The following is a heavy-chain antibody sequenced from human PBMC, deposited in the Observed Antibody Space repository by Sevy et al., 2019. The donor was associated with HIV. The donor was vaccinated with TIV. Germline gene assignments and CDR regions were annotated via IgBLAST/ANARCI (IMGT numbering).Heavy chain of an antibody. V-gene: IGHV3-23*01. CDR1: GFTFVTYA. Sequence: GGSLRLSCAASGFTFVTYAMNWVRQAPGKGLEWVSGVSGSGATTLYADSVKGRFSISRDNSKNTLYLQINSLRAEDTAVYYCAKDVYDSIGYYPMGAFDIWGQGTMVTVSS. J-gene: IGHJ3*02. CDR3: AKDVYDSIGYYPMGAFDI. D-gene: IGHD3-22*01. CDR2: VSGSGATT.